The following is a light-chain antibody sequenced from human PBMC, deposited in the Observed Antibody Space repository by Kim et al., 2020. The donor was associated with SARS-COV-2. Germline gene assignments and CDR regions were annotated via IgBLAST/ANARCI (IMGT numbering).Light chain of an antibody. V-gene: IGKV3-20*01. J-gene: IGKJ1*01. CDR2: GAS. Sequence: EIVLTPSPGTLSLSPGERATLSCRASQSVSSSYLAWYQQKPGQGPRLLIHGASSRATGIPDRFSGSGSGTDFTLTISRLEPEDFAVYYCQQYGRSPWTFGQETKVDIK. CDR1: QSVSSSY. CDR3: QQYGRSPWT.